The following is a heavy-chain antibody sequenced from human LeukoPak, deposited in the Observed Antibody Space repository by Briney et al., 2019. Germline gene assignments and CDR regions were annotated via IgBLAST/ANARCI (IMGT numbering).Heavy chain of an antibody. Sequence: SETLSLTCTISGDSISSTNYYWGWIRQPPGKGLEWIGTIYYSGSTYYNPSLQSRVTISVDTSKNQFSPKLSSVTAADTAVYYCSRLAVAGRTDYYYYMDVWGKGTTVTVSS. J-gene: IGHJ6*03. CDR3: SRLAVAGRTDYYYYMDV. CDR2: IYYSGST. V-gene: IGHV4-39*01. CDR1: GDSISSTNYY. D-gene: IGHD6-19*01.